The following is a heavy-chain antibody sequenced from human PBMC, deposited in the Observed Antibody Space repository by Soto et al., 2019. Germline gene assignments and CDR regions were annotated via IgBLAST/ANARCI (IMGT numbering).Heavy chain of an antibody. V-gene: IGHV3-30*04. J-gene: IGHJ6*02. CDR3: ARVSEPGRWDYYYYGMDV. CDR1: GFTFNSYV. Sequence: PGGSLRLSCAASGFTFNSYVMHWVRQAPGKGLEWVAVISYDGSNKYYADSVKGRFTISRDNSKNTLYLQMNSLRGEDTAVYYCARVSEPGRWDYYYYGMDVWGQGTTVTVSS. D-gene: IGHD4-17*01. CDR2: ISYDGSNK.